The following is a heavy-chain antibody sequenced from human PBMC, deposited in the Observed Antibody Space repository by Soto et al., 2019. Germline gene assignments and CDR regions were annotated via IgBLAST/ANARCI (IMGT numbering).Heavy chain of an antibody. CDR2: ISWNSGSI. CDR1: GFTFSSYA. Sequence: PGGSLRLSCAASGFTFSSYAMSWVRQAPGKGLEWVSGISWNSGSIGYADSVKGRFTISRDNAKNSLYLQMNSLRAEDTALYYCAKADASTLHPVVPAGLFDYWGQGTLVTVSS. J-gene: IGHJ4*02. V-gene: IGHV3-9*01. D-gene: IGHD2-2*01. CDR3: AKADASTLHPVVPAGLFDY.